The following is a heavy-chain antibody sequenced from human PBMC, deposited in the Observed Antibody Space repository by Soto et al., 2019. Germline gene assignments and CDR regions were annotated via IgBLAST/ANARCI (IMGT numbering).Heavy chain of an antibody. J-gene: IGHJ6*02. CDR1: GGSISSYY. D-gene: IGHD3-22*01. CDR3: ARAQYYYDSSGYYPGSYYYYGMDV. V-gene: IGHV4-59*01. CDR2: IYYSGST. Sequence: SETLSLTCTVSGGSISSYYWSWIRQPPGKGLEWIGYIYYSGSTNYNPSLKSRVTISVDTSKNQFSLKLSSVTAADTAVYYCARAQYYYDSSGYYPGSYYYYGMDVWGQGTTVTAP.